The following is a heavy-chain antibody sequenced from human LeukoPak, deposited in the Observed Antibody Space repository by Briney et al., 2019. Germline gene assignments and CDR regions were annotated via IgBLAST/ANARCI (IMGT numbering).Heavy chain of an antibody. CDR1: GFTFSSYE. CDR3: ARAVSRITMIVGY. CDR2: ISSSSTTI. J-gene: IGHJ4*02. V-gene: IGHV3-48*03. Sequence: GGSLRLSCAASGFTFSSYEMNWVRQAPGKGLEWISYISSSSTTIHYADSVKGRFTISRDNAENSLYLQMNSLRAEDTAVYYCARAVSRITMIVGYWGQGTLVTVSS. D-gene: IGHD3-22*01.